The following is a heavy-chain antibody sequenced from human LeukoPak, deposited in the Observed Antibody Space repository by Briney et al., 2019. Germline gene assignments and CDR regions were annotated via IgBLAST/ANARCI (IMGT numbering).Heavy chain of an antibody. CDR1: GGSFSGYY. V-gene: IGHV4-34*01. Sequence: SETLSLTCAVYGGSFSGYYRSWIRQPPGKGLEWIGEINHSGSTNYNPSLKSRVTISVDTSKNQFSLKLSSVTAADTAVYYCSRGQVTVFAWLDYWGQGTLVTVSS. CDR2: INHSGST. D-gene: IGHD3-16*01. CDR3: SRGQVTVFAWLDY. J-gene: IGHJ4*02.